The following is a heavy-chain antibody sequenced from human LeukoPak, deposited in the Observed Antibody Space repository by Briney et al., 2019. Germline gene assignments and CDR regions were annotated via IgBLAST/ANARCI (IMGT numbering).Heavy chain of an antibody. V-gene: IGHV3-33*01. CDR3: ARSSISYNWFDP. D-gene: IGHD2/OR15-2a*01. CDR1: GFTFSSYG. CDR2: IWYDGSNK. Sequence: PGGSLRLSCAASGFTFSSYGMHWVSQAPGKGLEWVAVIWYDGSNKYYADSVKGRFTISRDNSKNTLYLQMNSLRAEDTAVYYCARSSISYNWFDPWGQGTLVTVSS. J-gene: IGHJ5*02.